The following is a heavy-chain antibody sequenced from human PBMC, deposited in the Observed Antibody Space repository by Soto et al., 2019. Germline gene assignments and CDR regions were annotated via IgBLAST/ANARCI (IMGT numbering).Heavy chain of an antibody. CDR1: GFTFSSYA. CDR2: ISGSGGST. Sequence: EVQLLESGGGLVQPGGSLRLSCAASGFTFSSYAMSWVRQAPGKGLEWVSAISGSGGSTYYADSGKGRFTISRDNSKNTLYLQMNSLRAEDTAVYYCASPIEELVPFDYWGQGTLVTVSS. V-gene: IGHV3-23*01. CDR3: ASPIEELVPFDY. J-gene: IGHJ4*02. D-gene: IGHD6-13*01.